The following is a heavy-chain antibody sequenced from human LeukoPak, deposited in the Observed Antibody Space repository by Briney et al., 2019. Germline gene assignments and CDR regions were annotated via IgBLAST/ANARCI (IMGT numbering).Heavy chain of an antibody. V-gene: IGHV4-38-2*01. CDR1: GYSISSGYY. J-gene: IGHJ6*03. CDR3: ARQGGYSGYDYPHYYYYMDV. CDR2: IYHSGST. Sequence: SETLSLTCAVSGYSISSGYYWGWIRQPPGEGLEWIRSIYHSGSTYYNPSLKSRVTISVDTSKNQFSLKLSSVTAADTAVYYCARQGGYSGYDYPHYYYYMDVWGKGTTVTVSS. D-gene: IGHD5-12*01.